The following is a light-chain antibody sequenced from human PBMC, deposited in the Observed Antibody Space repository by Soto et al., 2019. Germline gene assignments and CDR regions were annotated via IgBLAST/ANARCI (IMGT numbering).Light chain of an antibody. CDR3: MQATQSYT. Sequence: DIVLTQTRLSSPVTLGQPASISCRASQSLVHIDGNTYVNWLQQRPGQPPRLLIYKISNRFPGVPDRFSGSGAGTDFTLKISRVEAEDVGVYYCMQATQSYTYGQGTRLEIK. V-gene: IGKV2-24*01. CDR1: QSLVHIDGNTY. CDR2: KIS. J-gene: IGKJ2*01.